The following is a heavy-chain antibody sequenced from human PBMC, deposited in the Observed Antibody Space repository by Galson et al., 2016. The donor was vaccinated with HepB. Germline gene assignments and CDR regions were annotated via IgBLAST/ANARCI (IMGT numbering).Heavy chain of an antibody. D-gene: IGHD3-22*01. CDR3: ARDLQVFSSGYYPYNFDY. V-gene: IGHV1-18*01. J-gene: IGHJ4*02. Sequence: CKASGYTFTSYGISWVRQAPGRGLEWMGWISAYNGNTNYAQKLQGRVTVTTDTSTSTAYMELRSLRSDDTAVYYCARDLQVFSSGYYPYNFDYWGQGTLVTVSS. CDR1: GYTFTSYG. CDR2: ISAYNGNT.